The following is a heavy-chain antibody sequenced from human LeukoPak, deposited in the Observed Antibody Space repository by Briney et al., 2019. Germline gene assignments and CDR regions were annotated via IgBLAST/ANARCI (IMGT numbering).Heavy chain of an antibody. CDR2: INAGNGNT. CDR3: ARPSSSWTFDY. CDR1: GYTFTSYA. Sequence: GASVKVSCKASGYTFTSYAMHWVRQAPGQRLEWMGWINAGNGNTKYSQEFQGRVTITRDTSASTAYTELSSLRSEDMAVYYCARPSSSWTFDYWGQGTLVTVSS. J-gene: IGHJ4*02. D-gene: IGHD6-13*01. V-gene: IGHV1-3*03.